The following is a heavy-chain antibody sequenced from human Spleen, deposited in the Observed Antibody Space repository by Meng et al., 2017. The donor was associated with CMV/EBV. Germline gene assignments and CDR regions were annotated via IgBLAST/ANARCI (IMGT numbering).Heavy chain of an antibody. Sequence: GGSLRLSCVGTGFTLSRYAMSWVRQAPGKGLEWVSSISAGGGRAYYADSVKGRFTISRDNSKNSLYLQMNSLRIEDTALYYCAKGRVGAFDYWGQGTLVTVSS. CDR2: ISAGGGRA. CDR1: GFTLSRYA. D-gene: IGHD1-26*01. J-gene: IGHJ4*02. V-gene: IGHV3-23*01. CDR3: AKGRVGAFDY.